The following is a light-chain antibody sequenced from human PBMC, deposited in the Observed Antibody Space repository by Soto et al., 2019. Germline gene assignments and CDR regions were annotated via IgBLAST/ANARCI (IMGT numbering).Light chain of an antibody. CDR1: QSVFSNSNNKNC. CDR2: WAS. V-gene: IGKV4-1*01. CDR3: QHYYSIPWT. J-gene: IGKJ1*01. Sequence: DIVMTQSPDSLAVSLGERATINCKSSQSVFSNSNNKNCIAWYQQKSGQPPKLLIYWASSRESGIPDRFSGGGSGTDFTLTISSLQAEEVATYYCQHYYSIPWTFGQGTRVEIK.